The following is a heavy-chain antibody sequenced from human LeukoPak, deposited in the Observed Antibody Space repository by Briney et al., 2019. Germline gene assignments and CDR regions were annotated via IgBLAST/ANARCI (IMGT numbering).Heavy chain of an antibody. J-gene: IGHJ4*02. Sequence: GGSLRLSCAASGFSFSATWMHWVRQSPGKGLVWVARITSDGFSTTYAESGKGRFTISRDNAKNTLYLQMNNLRVEDTVIYYCARDWYHAIDYWGQGALVTVSS. CDR2: ITSDGFST. CDR1: GFSFSATW. V-gene: IGHV3-74*03. CDR3: ARDWYHAIDY. D-gene: IGHD1-14*01.